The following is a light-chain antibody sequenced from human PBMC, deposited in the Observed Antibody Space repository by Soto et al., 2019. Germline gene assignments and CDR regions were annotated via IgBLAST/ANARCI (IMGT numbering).Light chain of an antibody. J-gene: IGKJ1*01. V-gene: IGKV1-9*01. Sequence: IQLTQSPSSLSASVGDRVTITCRASPAIASFLAWYQQKPGTAPKLLIYGASTLQSGVPSRFSGSRSGTDYTLTIASLQPEDFATYYCQQLNGPPWTLGQGTKVEIK. CDR1: PAIASF. CDR3: QQLNGPPWT. CDR2: GAS.